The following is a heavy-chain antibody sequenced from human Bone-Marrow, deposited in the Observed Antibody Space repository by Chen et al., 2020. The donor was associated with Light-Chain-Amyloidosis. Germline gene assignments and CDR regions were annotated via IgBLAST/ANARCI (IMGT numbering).Heavy chain of an antibody. Sequence: QVQLVESGGGVVHPGRSLRLSCAASGFDFSSHVMHWVRQAPGKGLEWVGVMFDSGVKTHYAGSVRGRFTISRENSKNTLYLQMNSLRAEDTAVYYCAKDRCTSISCSDFDYWGQGTLVTVSS. J-gene: IGHJ4*02. V-gene: IGHV3-33*06. D-gene: IGHD2-2*01. CDR3: AKDRCTSISCSDFDY. CDR1: GFDFSSHV. CDR2: MFDSGVKT.